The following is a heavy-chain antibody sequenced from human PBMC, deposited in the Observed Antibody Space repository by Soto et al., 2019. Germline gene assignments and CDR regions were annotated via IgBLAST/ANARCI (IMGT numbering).Heavy chain of an antibody. CDR2: IYPGDSDT. Sequence: SGESLKISCKGSGYSFTSYWIGWVRQMPGKGLEWMGIIYPGDSDTRYSPSFQGQVTISADKSIRTAYLQWSSLKASATAMYYCARHAAVVVPAAPSGYYYYAMDVWGQGTTVTVSS. CDR3: ARHAAVVVPAAPSGYYYYAMDV. CDR1: GYSFTSYW. D-gene: IGHD2-2*01. J-gene: IGHJ6*02. V-gene: IGHV5-51*01.